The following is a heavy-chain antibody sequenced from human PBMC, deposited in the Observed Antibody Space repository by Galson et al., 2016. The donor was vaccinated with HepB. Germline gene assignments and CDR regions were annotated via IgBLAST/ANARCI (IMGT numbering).Heavy chain of an antibody. CDR3: AIYDSTCEAQNNWFDP. Sequence: SGAEVNKPGESLKISCKGSGYNFTDYWIGWVRQMPGKGLEWMGIIYPGDSDTRYSPSFQGQVTISADKSISTAYLQWSSLKASDTAIYYCAIYDSTCEAQNNWFDPWGQGTQVTVSS. CDR1: GYNFTDYW. V-gene: IGHV5-51*01. D-gene: IGHD3-22*01. CDR2: IYPGDSDT. J-gene: IGHJ5*02.